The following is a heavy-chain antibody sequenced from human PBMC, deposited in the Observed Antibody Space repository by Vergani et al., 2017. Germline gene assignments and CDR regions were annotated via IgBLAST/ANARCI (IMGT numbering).Heavy chain of an antibody. D-gene: IGHD2-15*01. J-gene: IGHJ5*02. Sequence: QLQLQESGPGLVKPSETLSLTCTVSGGSISSSSYYWGWIRQPPGKGLVWIGSIYYSGSTHYNPFLKSRVTKSVDTSKNQFSLKLGSVTAADTAGYYCARDLVGQSKYRSGDWFDPWGQGTLVTVSS. CDR3: ARDLVGQSKYRSGDWFDP. CDR2: IYYSGST. V-gene: IGHV4-39*07. CDR1: GGSISSSSYY.